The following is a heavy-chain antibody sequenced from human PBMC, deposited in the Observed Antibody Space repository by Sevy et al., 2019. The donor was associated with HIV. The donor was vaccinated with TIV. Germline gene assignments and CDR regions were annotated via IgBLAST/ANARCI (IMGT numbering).Heavy chain of an antibody. CDR2: INHSGST. Sequence: SETLSLTCAVYGGSFSGYYWSWIRQPPGKGVEWIGEINHSGSTNYNPSLKSPVTIPVDNSKNQFSLKLTSVTAADMAVYSCVRGRYSGSQSLSLNFDYWGQGTLVTVSS. V-gene: IGHV4-34*01. J-gene: IGHJ4*02. CDR1: GGSFSGYY. D-gene: IGHD1-26*01. CDR3: VRGRYSGSQSLSLNFDY.